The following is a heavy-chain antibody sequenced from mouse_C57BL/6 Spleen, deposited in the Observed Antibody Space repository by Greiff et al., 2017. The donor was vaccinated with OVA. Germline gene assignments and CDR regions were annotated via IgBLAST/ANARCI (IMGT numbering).Heavy chain of an antibody. D-gene: IGHD1-1*01. J-gene: IGHJ4*01. CDR1: GYSFTDYN. Sequence: VQLQQSGPELVKPGASVKISCKASGYSFTDYNMNWVKQSNGKSLEWIGVINPNYGTTSYNQKFKGKATLTVDQSSSTAYMQINSLTSEDSAVYYCARSDSYGSSSYYYAMDYWGQGTSVTVSS. V-gene: IGHV1-39*01. CDR3: ARSDSYGSSSYYYAMDY. CDR2: INPNYGTT.